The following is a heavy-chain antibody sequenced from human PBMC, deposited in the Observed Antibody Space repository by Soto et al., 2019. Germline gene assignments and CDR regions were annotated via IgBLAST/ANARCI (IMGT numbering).Heavy chain of an antibody. CDR2: ISAYNGNT. CDR3: ARDRGVAPPVAGNTHYYYYMDV. D-gene: IGHD6-19*01. V-gene: IGHV1-18*01. CDR1: GYSFTNYG. J-gene: IGHJ6*03. Sequence: QDQLVQSGVEVKKPGASVKVSCKASGYSFTNYGITWVRQAPGQGFEWMGWISAYNGNTKYAQKLQGRVIMTTDASTSTAYLELRRLTSDDTAVYYCARDRGVAPPVAGNTHYYYYMDVWGKGTTVTVSS.